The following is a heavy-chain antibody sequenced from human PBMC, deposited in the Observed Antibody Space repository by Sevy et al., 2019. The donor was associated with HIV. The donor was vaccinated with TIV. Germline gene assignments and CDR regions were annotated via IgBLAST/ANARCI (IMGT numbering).Heavy chain of an antibody. CDR2: ISWNSGSI. Sequence: GGSLRLSCAASGFTFDDYAMHWVRQAPGKGLEWVSGISWNSGSIGYADSVKGRFTISRDNAKNSLYLQMNSLRAEDTALYYCAKAIIGYSSSWSYYDYYGMDVRGQGTTVTVSS. D-gene: IGHD6-13*01. CDR3: AKAIIGYSSSWSYYDYYGMDV. J-gene: IGHJ6*02. CDR1: GFTFDDYA. V-gene: IGHV3-9*01.